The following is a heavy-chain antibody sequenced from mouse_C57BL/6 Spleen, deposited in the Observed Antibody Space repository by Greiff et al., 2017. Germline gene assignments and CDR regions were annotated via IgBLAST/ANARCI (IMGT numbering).Heavy chain of an antibody. Sequence: VQLQQSGAELVRPGASVKLSCTASGFNIKDDYMHWVKQRPEQGLEWIGWIDPENGDTEYASKFQGKAPITADTSSNTAYLQLSSLTSEDTAVYYCTTADTGFDYWGQGTTLTVSS. D-gene: IGHD4-1*01. V-gene: IGHV14-4*01. CDR2: IDPENGDT. CDR1: GFNIKDDY. J-gene: IGHJ2*01. CDR3: TTADTGFDY.